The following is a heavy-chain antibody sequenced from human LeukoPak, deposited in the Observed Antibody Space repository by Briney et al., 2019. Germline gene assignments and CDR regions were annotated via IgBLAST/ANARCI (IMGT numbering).Heavy chain of an antibody. Sequence: GGSLRLSCSASGFSFSSYWMSWVRQAPGKGLEWVANIKTDGSQIYYVDSVKGRFTISRDNAKNSLYLQMNSLRAEDTAVYYCARDLNWETYWGQGTLVSVSS. CDR2: IKTDGSQI. CDR1: GFSFSSYW. D-gene: IGHD7-27*01. J-gene: IGHJ4*02. V-gene: IGHV3-7*01. CDR3: ARDLNWETY.